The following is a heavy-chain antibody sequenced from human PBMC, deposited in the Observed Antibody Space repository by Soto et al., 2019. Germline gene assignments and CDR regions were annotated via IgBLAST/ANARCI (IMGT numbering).Heavy chain of an antibody. D-gene: IGHD3-22*01. V-gene: IGHV1-69*01. J-gene: IGHJ4*02. CDR3: ARDGTLYDSSGYYYLY. CDR2: IIPMFGKA. Sequence: QVQLVQSGAEVKKPGSSVKVSCKASGGTFGRYAISWVRQAPGQGLEWMGGIIPMFGKANYAQKFQGRVTITADESTSTGYMELRSLISEDTAVYYCARDGTLYDSSGYYYLYWGQGTLVSVSS. CDR1: GGTFGRYA.